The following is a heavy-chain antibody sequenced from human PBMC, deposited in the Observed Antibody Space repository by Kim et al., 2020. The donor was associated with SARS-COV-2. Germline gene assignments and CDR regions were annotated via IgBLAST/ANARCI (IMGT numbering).Heavy chain of an antibody. V-gene: IGHV1-3*01. D-gene: IGHD6-13*01. J-gene: IGHJ6*02. CDR3: ARDKAQIAAAGTSKGGMDV. Sequence: GRVTITRDTSASTAYMELSSLRSEDTAVYYCARDKAQIAAAGTSKGGMDVWGQGTTVTVSS.